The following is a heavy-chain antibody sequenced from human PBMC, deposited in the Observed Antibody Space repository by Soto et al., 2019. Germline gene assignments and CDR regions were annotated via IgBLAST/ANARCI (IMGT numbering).Heavy chain of an antibody. Sequence: EVQLVESGGGLVQPGGSLKLSCAASGFTFSGSAMHWVRQASGKGLEWVGRIRSKANSYATAYAASVKGRCTISRDDSKNTAYLQMNSLKTEDTAGYYGTRTTGGADYWGQGTLVTVSS. V-gene: IGHV3-73*02. CDR2: IRSKANSYAT. CDR3: TRTTGGADY. J-gene: IGHJ4*02. D-gene: IGHD4-17*01. CDR1: GFTFSGSA.